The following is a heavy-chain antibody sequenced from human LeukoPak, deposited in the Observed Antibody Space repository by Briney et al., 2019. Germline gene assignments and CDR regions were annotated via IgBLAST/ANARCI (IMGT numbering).Heavy chain of an antibody. Sequence: GGALRLSCAASGFTFSSYWMSWVRQAPGKGLEWVANIKQDGSEKYYVDSASGRFTISRDNAENSLYLQMNSLRVEDTAVYYCARGSSRWRTWYFDLWGRGTLVTVSS. CDR3: ARGSSRWRTWYFDL. V-gene: IGHV3-7*01. J-gene: IGHJ2*01. CDR1: GFTFSSYW. D-gene: IGHD6-13*01. CDR2: IKQDGSEK.